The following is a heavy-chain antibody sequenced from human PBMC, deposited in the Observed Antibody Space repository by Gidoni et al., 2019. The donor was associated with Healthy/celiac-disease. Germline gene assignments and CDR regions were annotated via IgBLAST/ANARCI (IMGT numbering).Heavy chain of an antibody. CDR2: INHSGST. D-gene: IGHD3-22*01. Sequence: QVQLQQWGAGLLKPSETLSLTCAVYGGSFSGYYWSWIRQPPGKGLEWIGEINHSGSTNYNPSLKSRVTISVDTSKNQFSLKLSSVTAADTAVYYCARFPYDSSGYYLDAFDIWGQGTMVTVSS. CDR1: GGSFSGYY. V-gene: IGHV4-34*01. J-gene: IGHJ3*02. CDR3: ARFPYDSSGYYLDAFDI.